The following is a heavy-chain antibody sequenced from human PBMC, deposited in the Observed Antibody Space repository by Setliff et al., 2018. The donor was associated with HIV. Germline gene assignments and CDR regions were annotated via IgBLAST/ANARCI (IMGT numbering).Heavy chain of an antibody. CDR1: GGSFSGYY. V-gene: IGHV4-34*01. J-gene: IGHJ4*02. D-gene: IGHD3-10*01. CDR2: INHSGST. CDR3: ARLSEGLLWFGELADY. Sequence: SETLSLTCAVYGGSFSGYYWSWIRQPPGKGLEWIGEINHSGSTNYNPSLKSRVTISVDTSKNQFSLKLSSVTAADTAVYYCARLSEGLLWFGELADYWGQGTLVTVS.